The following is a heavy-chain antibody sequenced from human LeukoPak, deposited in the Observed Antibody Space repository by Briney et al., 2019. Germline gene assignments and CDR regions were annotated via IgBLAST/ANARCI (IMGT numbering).Heavy chain of an antibody. V-gene: IGHV3-23*01. CDR3: AEAPDCSGGSCYSALYYFDY. D-gene: IGHD2-15*01. CDR2: ISGSGGST. CDR1: GFTFSSYA. J-gene: IGHJ4*02. Sequence: GGSLRLSCAASGFTFSSYAMSWVRQAPGKGLEWVSAISGSGGSTYYADSVKGRFTISRDNSKNTLYLQMNSLRAEDTAVYYCAEAPDCSGGSCYSALYYFDYWGQGTLVTVSS.